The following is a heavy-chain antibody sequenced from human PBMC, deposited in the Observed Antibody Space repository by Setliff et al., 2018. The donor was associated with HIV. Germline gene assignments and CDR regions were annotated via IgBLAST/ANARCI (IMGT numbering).Heavy chain of an antibody. CDR2: IYPSGNI. J-gene: IGHJ4*02. D-gene: IGHD3-10*01. Sequence: PSETLSLTCTVSGGSISSYYWSWIRQPAGKGLEWIGRIYPSGNINYNPSLKSRLTMSIDTSKNQFSLKLSSVTAADTAVYYCARDAGPHYGSGPPLEYWGQGIQVTVSS. CDR1: GGSISSYY. CDR3: ARDAGPHYGSGPPLEY. V-gene: IGHV4-4*07.